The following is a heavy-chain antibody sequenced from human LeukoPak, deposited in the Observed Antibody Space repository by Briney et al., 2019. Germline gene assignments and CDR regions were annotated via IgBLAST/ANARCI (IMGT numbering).Heavy chain of an antibody. CDR2: IYHSGST. CDR1: GGSISSSGYS. J-gene: IGHJ5*02. Sequence: SQTLSLTCAVSGGSISSSGYSWSWIRQPPGKGLEWIGYIYHSGSTYYNPSLKSRVTISVDRSKNQFSLKLSSVTAADTAVYYCARGGEWFGELEGNWFDPWGQGTLVTVSS. D-gene: IGHD3-10*01. V-gene: IGHV4-30-2*01. CDR3: ARGGEWFGELEGNWFDP.